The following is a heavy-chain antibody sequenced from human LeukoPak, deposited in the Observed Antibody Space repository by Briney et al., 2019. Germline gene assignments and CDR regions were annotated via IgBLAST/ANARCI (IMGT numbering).Heavy chain of an antibody. CDR2: LASGAPP. CDR3: ARQLGSCCRGNCYFDS. V-gene: IGHV3-23*01. CDR1: GFTFSSYA. D-gene: IGHD2-2*01. J-gene: IGHJ4*02. Sequence: GGSLRLSCAASGFTFSSYAMSWVRQAPGMGLEWVSALASGAPPYYADSVKGRFTISRDNSKNTVYLQVNSLRAEDTAVYYCARQLGSCCRGNCYFDSWGQGTLVTVSS.